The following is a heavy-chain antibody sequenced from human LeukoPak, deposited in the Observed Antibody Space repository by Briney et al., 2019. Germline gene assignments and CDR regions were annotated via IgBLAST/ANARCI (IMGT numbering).Heavy chain of an antibody. CDR1: GFTFSDFS. CDR3: ARDRMVRGVTSYFDY. CDR2: ISSSSSTI. Sequence: GGSLRLSCAVSGFTFSDFSMNWVRQAPGKGLEWVSYISSSSSTIYYADSVKGRFTISRDNAKNSLDLQMNSLRAEDTAVYYCARDRMVRGVTSYFDYWGQGTLVTVSS. V-gene: IGHV3-48*04. J-gene: IGHJ4*02. D-gene: IGHD3-10*01.